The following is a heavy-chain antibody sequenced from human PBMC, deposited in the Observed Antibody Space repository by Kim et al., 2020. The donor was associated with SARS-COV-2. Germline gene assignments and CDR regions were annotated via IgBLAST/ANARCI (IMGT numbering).Heavy chain of an antibody. Sequence: GGSLRLSCAASGFTFRNYAMTWVRQAPGKGLEWVSVIYNGGNTKYYTDSVKGRFTVSRDNSKNTLWLQMNNLRAEDTAVYYCAKGSSGRDWYGGMDVWG. J-gene: IGHJ6*02. D-gene: IGHD6-19*01. CDR2: IYNGGNTK. CDR1: GFTFRNYA. CDR3: AKGSSGRDWYGGMDV. V-gene: IGHV3-23*03.